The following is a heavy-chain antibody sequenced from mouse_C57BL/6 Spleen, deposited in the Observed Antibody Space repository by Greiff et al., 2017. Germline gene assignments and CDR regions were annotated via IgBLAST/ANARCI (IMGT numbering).Heavy chain of an antibody. CDR1: GYTFTDYY. CDR2: IYPGSGNT. D-gene: IGHD2-4*01. V-gene: IGHV1-76*01. Sequence: VKLMESGAELVRPGASVKLSCKASGYTFTDYYINWVKQRPGQGLEWIARIYPGSGNTYYNEKFKGKATLTAEKSSSTAYMQLSSLTSEDSAVYFCARDDYALLAYWGQGTLVTVSA. CDR3: ARDDYALLAY. J-gene: IGHJ3*01.